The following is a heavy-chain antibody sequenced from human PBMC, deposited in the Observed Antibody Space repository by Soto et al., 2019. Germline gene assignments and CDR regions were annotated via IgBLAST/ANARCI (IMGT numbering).Heavy chain of an antibody. V-gene: IGHV3-74*01. CDR1: WFTFSIYC. CDR3: ARHVSSGWADY. CDR2: LNSDGSST. J-gene: IGHJ4*02. D-gene: IGHD6-19*01. Sequence: LXLSFAASWFTFSIYCMHWVRQAPVKGLVWVSRLNSDGSSTNYADSVKGRFTISRDNAKNTLYLQMNSLRAEDAAVYYCARHVSSGWADYWGQGTLVTVSS.